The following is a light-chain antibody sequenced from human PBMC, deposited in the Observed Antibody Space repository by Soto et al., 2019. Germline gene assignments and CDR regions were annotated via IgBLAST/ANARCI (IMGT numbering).Light chain of an antibody. J-gene: IGKJ4*01. V-gene: IGKV3-20*01. Sequence: EIVLTQSPGTLSLSPGERATLSCRASQSVSSSYLAWYQQKPGQAPRLLIYGASSRATGIPDRFSGSGSGTDFTLTISRLEPEEFAVYYCHQYDSSPITFGGGTKVEIK. CDR1: QSVSSSY. CDR2: GAS. CDR3: HQYDSSPIT.